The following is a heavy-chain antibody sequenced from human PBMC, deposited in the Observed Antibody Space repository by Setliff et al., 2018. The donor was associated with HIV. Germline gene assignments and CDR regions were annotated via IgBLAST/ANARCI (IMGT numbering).Heavy chain of an antibody. J-gene: IGHJ4*02. CDR3: ARPQLGWGGGSHFDY. CDR2: IFHTGFA. V-gene: IGHV4-39*01. CDR1: GGSITNYAYY. D-gene: IGHD1-1*01. Sequence: LSLTCTVSGGSITNYAYYWAWIRQSPGKGREWIGNIFHTGFAHYNPSLKSRVTISVDTSKNQFSLNLTSVTAADPAVYFCARPQLGWGGGSHFDYWGQGTLVTVSS.